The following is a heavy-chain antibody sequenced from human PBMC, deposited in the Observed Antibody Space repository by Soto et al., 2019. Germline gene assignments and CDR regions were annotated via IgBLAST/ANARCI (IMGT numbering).Heavy chain of an antibody. CDR2: MNPGSGDT. Sequence: ASVKVSCKASGYSFTNNDVSWVRQATGQGLEWMGWMNPGSGDTGYAQKFQGRATMTRDISIATAYMELSSLRSDDTAIYYCARMETFGSFNWFDPWGQGTLVTVSS. J-gene: IGHJ5*02. V-gene: IGHV1-8*01. CDR1: GYSFTNND. CDR3: ARMETFGSFNWFDP. D-gene: IGHD3-16*01.